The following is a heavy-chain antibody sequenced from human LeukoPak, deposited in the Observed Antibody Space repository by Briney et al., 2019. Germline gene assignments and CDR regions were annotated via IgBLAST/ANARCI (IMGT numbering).Heavy chain of an antibody. CDR2: IYTSGST. Sequence: SETLSLTCTVSGGSISSGSYYWSWIRQPAGKGLEWIGRIYTSGSTNYNPSLKSRVTISVDTSKNQFSLKLSSVTAADTAVYYCARVNGCSSTSCPRGSWFDPWGQGTLVTVSS. D-gene: IGHD2-2*01. CDR1: GGSISSGSYY. J-gene: IGHJ5*02. V-gene: IGHV4-61*02. CDR3: ARVNGCSSTSCPRGSWFDP.